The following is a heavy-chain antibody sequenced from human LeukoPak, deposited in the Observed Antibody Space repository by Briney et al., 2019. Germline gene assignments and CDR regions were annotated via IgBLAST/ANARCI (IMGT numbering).Heavy chain of an antibody. V-gene: IGHV1-18*01. Sequence: GASVKVSCKASGYTFTSYGISWVRQAPGQGLEWMGWISAYNGNTNYAQKLQGRVTMTTDTSTSAAYMERRSLRSDDTAVYYCARGNLARTMVRHPLQHWGQGTLVTVSS. J-gene: IGHJ1*01. CDR1: GYTFTSYG. D-gene: IGHD3-10*01. CDR2: ISAYNGNT. CDR3: ARGNLARTMVRHPLQH.